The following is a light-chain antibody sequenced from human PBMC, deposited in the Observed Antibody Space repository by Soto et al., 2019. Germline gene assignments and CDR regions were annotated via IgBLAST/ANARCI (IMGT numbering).Light chain of an antibody. V-gene: IGKV1-5*03. CDR3: QQYHTYWWT. Sequence: DIQMTKSPSTLSASVGDRVTITCRASQTISNWLAWYQQKPGKAPKLLIYKASTLEGEVPSRFSGSGSETEFTLTINSLQPDDSATYYCQQYHTYWWTFGQGTKVDIK. J-gene: IGKJ1*01. CDR1: QTISNW. CDR2: KAS.